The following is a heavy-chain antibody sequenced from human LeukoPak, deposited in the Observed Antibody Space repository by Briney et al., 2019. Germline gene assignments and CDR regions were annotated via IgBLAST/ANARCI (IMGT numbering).Heavy chain of an antibody. CDR3: ARGGVRGVRDYYFDY. CDR1: AFTFNTFD. J-gene: IGHJ4*02. Sequence: GGSLRLSCSVSAFTFNTFDNFAMNWVRQAPGKGLEWVAFIRYDGSNKYYADSVKGRFTISRDNSKNTLYLQMNSLRSEDTAVYYCARGGVRGVRDYYFDYWGQGTLVTVSS. CDR2: IRYDGSNK. D-gene: IGHD3-10*01. V-gene: IGHV3-30*02.